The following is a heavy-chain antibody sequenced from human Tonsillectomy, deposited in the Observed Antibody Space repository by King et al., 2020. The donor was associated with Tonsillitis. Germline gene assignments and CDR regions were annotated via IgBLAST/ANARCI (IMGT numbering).Heavy chain of an antibody. Sequence: QLVQSGAEVKKPGASVKVSCKASGYSFAAYSIHWVRQAPGQGLEWMGRINPNSGGTNYAQKFQGRVTMTRDASIGTAFMELSRLRSDDMAVYFCARDDDSSGYYHTFDYWGQGTLVTVSS. CDR1: GYSFAAYS. J-gene: IGHJ4*02. D-gene: IGHD3-22*01. CDR3: ARDDDSSGYYHTFDY. CDR2: INPNSGGT. V-gene: IGHV1-2*06.